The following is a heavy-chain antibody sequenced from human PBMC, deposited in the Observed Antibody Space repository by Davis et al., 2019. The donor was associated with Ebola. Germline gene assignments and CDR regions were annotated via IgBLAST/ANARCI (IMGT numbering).Heavy chain of an antibody. CDR3: ARGGGGDSSGFQSWFDP. CDR1: GGTFTSYA. V-gene: IGHV1-69*13. Sequence: SVKVSCKASGGTFTSYAISWVRQAPGQGLEWMGGIIPLFGTANYAQKFQDRVTITADESTSTSYMELNSLRSGDTAVYYCARGGGGDSSGFQSWFDPWGQGTLVTGSS. J-gene: IGHJ5*02. CDR2: IIPLFGTA. D-gene: IGHD3-22*01.